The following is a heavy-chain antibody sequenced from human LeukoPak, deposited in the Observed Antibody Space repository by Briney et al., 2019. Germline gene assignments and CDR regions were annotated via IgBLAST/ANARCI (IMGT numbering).Heavy chain of an antibody. CDR3: ARDFRLAVAGTGSFDY. D-gene: IGHD6-19*01. V-gene: IGHV3-53*01. CDR2: IYSGGST. CDR1: GFTVSSNY. J-gene: IGHJ4*02. Sequence: PGGSLRLSCAASGFTVSSNYMSWVRQAPGKGLEWVSVIYSGGSTYYADSVKGRFTISRDNSKNTLYLQMNSLRAEDTAVYYCARDFRLAVAGTGSFDYWGQGTLVTVSS.